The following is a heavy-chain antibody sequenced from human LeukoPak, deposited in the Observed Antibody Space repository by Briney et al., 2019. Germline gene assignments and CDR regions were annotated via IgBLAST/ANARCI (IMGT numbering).Heavy chain of an antibody. CDR1: GGSISSYY. CDR2: MYNSGST. Sequence: KTSETLSLTCTVSGGSISSYYWSWIRQPPGKGLEWIGYMYNSGSTNYNPSLKSRVTISVDTSKNQFSLKLSSVTAADTAVYYCARDRPGGSSLDYWGQGTLVTVSS. D-gene: IGHD6-13*01. CDR3: ARDRPGGSSLDY. V-gene: IGHV4-59*01. J-gene: IGHJ4*02.